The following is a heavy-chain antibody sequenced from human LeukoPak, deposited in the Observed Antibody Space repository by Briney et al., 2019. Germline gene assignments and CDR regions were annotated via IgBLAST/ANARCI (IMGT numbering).Heavy chain of an antibody. Sequence: SQTLSLTCTVSGASISSGSYYWSWIRQPAGKGLEWIGRIYSCENTNYNPSLKSRVTIAVDTSKNQFSLKLSSVTAADTAVYYCAKLSGYSSGWYQGPNYYMDVWGKGTTVTVSS. J-gene: IGHJ6*03. D-gene: IGHD6-19*01. V-gene: IGHV4-61*02. CDR1: GASISSGSYY. CDR2: IYSCENT. CDR3: AKLSGYSSGWYQGPNYYMDV.